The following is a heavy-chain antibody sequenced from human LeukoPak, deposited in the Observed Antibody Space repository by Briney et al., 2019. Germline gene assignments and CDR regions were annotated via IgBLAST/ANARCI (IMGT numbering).Heavy chain of an antibody. CDR1: GFTVSSNY. D-gene: IGHD2-8*01. Sequence: PGGSLRLSCAASGFTVSSNYMSWVRQAPGKGLEWVSVIYSGGSTYYADSVKGRFTISRDNSKNTLYLQMNSLGAEDTAVYYCAREEAYYTNGVCYEGPYYFDYWGQGTLVTVPS. V-gene: IGHV3-66*01. CDR3: AREEAYYTNGVCYEGPYYFDY. J-gene: IGHJ4*02. CDR2: IYSGGST.